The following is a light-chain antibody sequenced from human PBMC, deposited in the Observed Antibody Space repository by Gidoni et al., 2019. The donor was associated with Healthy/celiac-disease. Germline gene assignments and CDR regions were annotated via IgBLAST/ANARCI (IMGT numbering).Light chain of an antibody. CDR3: QQLTSYPRT. CDR2: GAS. CDR1: QGISSY. J-gene: IGKJ1*01. V-gene: IGKV1-9*01. Sequence: DIQLTQSPSFLSASVGARVTITCRASQGISSYLAWYQQKPGKAPRLLIYGASTLESGVPSRFSGSGSATEFTLTSSSLQPEDFATYYCQQLTSYPRTFGQGTKVEIK.